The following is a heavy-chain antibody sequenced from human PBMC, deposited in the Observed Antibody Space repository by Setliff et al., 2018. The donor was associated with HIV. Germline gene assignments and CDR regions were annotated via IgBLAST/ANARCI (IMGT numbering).Heavy chain of an antibody. D-gene: IGHD2-2*01. CDR2: IKQDGSEK. CDR1: GYSLSTYA. CDR3: ARGRRVSSNYYYYYYMDV. V-gene: IGHV3-7*03. J-gene: IGHJ6*03. Sequence: GASVKVSCKASGYSLSTYAISWVRQAPGKGLEWVANIKQDGSEKYCVDSVKGRFTISRDNAKNSLYLQMNSLGAEDTAVYYCARGRRVSSNYYYYYYMDVWGKGTTVTVSS.